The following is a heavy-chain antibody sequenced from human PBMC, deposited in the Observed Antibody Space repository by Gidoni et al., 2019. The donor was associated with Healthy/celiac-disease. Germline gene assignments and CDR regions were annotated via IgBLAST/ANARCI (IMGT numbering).Heavy chain of an antibody. V-gene: IGHV4-30-4*01. J-gene: IGHJ5*02. CDR3: ARDVGYCSSTSCPENWFDP. Sequence: GPLQDSGPGLGKPSQTLSLTCTVPGGSIGSGDSYWSWIRQPPGKGLEWIGYIYYSGSTYYNPSLKSRVTISVDTSKNQFSLKLSSVTAADTAVYYCARDVGYCSSTSCPENWFDPWGQGTLVTVSS. CDR1: GGSIGSGDSY. CDR2: IYYSGST. D-gene: IGHD2-2*01.